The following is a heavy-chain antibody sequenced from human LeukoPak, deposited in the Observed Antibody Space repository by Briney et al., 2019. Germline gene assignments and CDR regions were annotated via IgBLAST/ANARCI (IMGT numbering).Heavy chain of an antibody. CDR3: ARITMGATIANFYYYHMDV. CDR1: GFTFSHYS. D-gene: IGHD3-3*01. V-gene: IGHV3-64*02. CDR2: IISNGGST. Sequence: GGSLRLSCAAYGFTFSHYSMHWVRQAPGKGLEYVSAIISNGGSTHYADSVKGRFTISRDNSKNTLHLQMDSLRAEDMAVYYCARITMGATIANFYYYHMDVWGKGATVTVSS. J-gene: IGHJ6*03.